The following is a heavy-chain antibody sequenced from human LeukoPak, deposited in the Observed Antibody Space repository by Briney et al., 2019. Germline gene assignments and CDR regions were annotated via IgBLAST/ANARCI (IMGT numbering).Heavy chain of an antibody. D-gene: IGHD3-22*01. Sequence: PGGSLRLSCAASGFTFTTYSMNWVRQAPGKGLEWVSGINWNGGSTGHADSVKGRFTISRDNAKNSLYLQMNSLRAEDTALYYCARHQNYYDSSGYPVEAFDIWGQGTMVTVSS. V-gene: IGHV3-20*04. J-gene: IGHJ3*02. CDR3: ARHQNYYDSSGYPVEAFDI. CDR2: INWNGGST. CDR1: GFTFTTYS.